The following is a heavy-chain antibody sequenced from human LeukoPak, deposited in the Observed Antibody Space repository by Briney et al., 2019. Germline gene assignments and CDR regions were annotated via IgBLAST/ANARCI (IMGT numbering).Heavy chain of an antibody. CDR3: ARFYIGSYSLYFDY. J-gene: IGHJ4*02. V-gene: IGHV4-34*01. CDR1: GGSFSGYY. D-gene: IGHD3-10*01. CDR2: INHSGST. Sequence: SETLSLTCAVYGGSFSGYYWSWIRQPPGKGLEWIGEINHSGSTNYNPSLKSRVTISVDTSKNQFSLKLNSVTAADTAVYYCARFYIGSYSLYFDYWGRGTLVTVSS.